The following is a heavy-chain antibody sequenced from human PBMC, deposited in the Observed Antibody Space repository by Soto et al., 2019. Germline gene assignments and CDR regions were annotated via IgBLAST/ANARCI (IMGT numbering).Heavy chain of an antibody. CDR2: ISSSGSTI. Sequence: QVQLVESGGGLVKPGGSLRLSCAASGFTFSDYYMSWIRQAPGKGLEWVSYISSSGSTIYYADSVKGRFTISRDNAKNSLYLQMNSRRAEDTAVYYWATLLWFGELSGYYYGMDVWGQGTTVTVSS. CDR3: ATLLWFGELSGYYYGMDV. J-gene: IGHJ6*02. D-gene: IGHD3-10*01. CDR1: GFTFSDYY. V-gene: IGHV3-11*01.